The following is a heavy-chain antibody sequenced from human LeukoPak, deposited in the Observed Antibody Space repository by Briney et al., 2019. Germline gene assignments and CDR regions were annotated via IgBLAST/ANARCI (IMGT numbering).Heavy chain of an antibody. Sequence: SVKISCKASGGTFSSYAISWVRQAPGQGLEWMGRIIPIFGIANYAQKFQGRVTITADKSTSTAYMELSSLRSEDTAVYYCARGKSRDGYNSRYYYGMDVWGQGTTVTVSS. CDR1: GGTFSSYA. V-gene: IGHV1-69*04. CDR3: ARGKSRDGYNSRYYYGMDV. J-gene: IGHJ6*02. D-gene: IGHD5-24*01. CDR2: IIPIFGIA.